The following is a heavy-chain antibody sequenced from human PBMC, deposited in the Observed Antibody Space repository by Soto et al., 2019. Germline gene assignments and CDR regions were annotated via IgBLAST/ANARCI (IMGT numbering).Heavy chain of an antibody. CDR3: ARDPLWGTAMVLWYFDL. D-gene: IGHD5-18*01. J-gene: IGHJ2*01. CDR2: ISYDGSNT. V-gene: IGHV3-30-3*01. Sequence: QVQLVESGGGVVQPGRSLRLSCAASGFTFSSYAMHWVRQAPGKGLEWVAVISYDGSNTYYADSVKGRFTISRDNSKNPLDLPMSSLRAEDTAVYYCARDPLWGTAMVLWYFDLWGRGTLVTVSS. CDR1: GFTFSSYA.